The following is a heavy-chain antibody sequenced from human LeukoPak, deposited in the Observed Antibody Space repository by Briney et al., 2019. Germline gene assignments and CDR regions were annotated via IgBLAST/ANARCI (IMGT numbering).Heavy chain of an antibody. Sequence: SETLSLTCTVSGGSISSGGYYWSWIRQHPGKGLEWIGYIYYSGGTYYNPSLKSRITISIDTSKNQFSLKLSSVTAADTAVYYCARDMNGYSYIDYWGQGTLVTVSS. V-gene: IGHV4-31*03. CDR3: ARDMNGYSYIDY. J-gene: IGHJ4*02. CDR1: GGSISSGGYY. D-gene: IGHD5-18*01. CDR2: IYYSGGT.